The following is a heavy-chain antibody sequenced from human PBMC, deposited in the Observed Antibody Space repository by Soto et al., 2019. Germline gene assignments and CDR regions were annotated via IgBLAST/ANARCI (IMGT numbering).Heavy chain of an antibody. CDR1: GFTFSSYA. CDR2: ISGSGGST. D-gene: IGHD4-17*01. Sequence: GGSLRLSCAASGFTFSSYAMSWVRQAPGKGLEWVSAISGSGGSTYYADSVKGRFTISRDNSKNTLYLQMNSLRAEDTAVYYCAKEGENQEDYGGNSRYYGMDVWGQGTTVTVSS. V-gene: IGHV3-23*01. J-gene: IGHJ6*02. CDR3: AKEGENQEDYGGNSRYYGMDV.